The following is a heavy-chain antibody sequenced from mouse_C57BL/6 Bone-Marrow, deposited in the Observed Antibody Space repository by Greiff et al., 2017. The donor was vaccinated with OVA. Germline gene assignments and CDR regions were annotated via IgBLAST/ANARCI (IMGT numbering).Heavy chain of an antibody. CDR2: IDPSDSYT. CDR3: ARDGFDY. J-gene: IGHJ2*01. V-gene: IGHV1-69*01. Sequence: QVQLLQSGAELVMPGASVKLSCKASGYTFTSYCMHWVQQRPGQGLEWIGVIDPSDSYTNYNQKFKGKSTLTVDKSSSTAYMQLSSLTSEDSAVYYCARDGFDYWGQGTTLTVSS. D-gene: IGHD2-3*01. CDR1: GYTFTSYC.